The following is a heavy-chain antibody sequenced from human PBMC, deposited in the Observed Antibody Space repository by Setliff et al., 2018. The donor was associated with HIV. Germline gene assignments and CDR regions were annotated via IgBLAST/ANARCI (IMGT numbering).Heavy chain of an antibody. Sequence: GSLRLSCAASGFTFSSYSMNWVRQAPGKGLEWVSFISGNSGAVTYADSVKGRFTTSRDNARNSLYLEMNSLRADDTAVYYCARDGTTFLAAMDVWGKGTTVTVSS. D-gene: IGHD3-3*02. V-gene: IGHV3-48*01. J-gene: IGHJ6*03. CDR1: GFTFSSYS. CDR2: ISGNSGAV. CDR3: ARDGTTFLAAMDV.